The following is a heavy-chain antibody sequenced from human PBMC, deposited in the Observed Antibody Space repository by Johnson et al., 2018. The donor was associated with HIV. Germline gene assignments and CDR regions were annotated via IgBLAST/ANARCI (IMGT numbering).Heavy chain of an antibody. CDR3: ARDSYDISGQQHDAFDI. Sequence: VPLVASRGGFVQPGGSLRLSCAAPGFIFSSYGMHWVRQAPGKGLEWVSYISSSGSTIYSADSVKGRFTISRDNAKNSLYLQMNSLRAEDTAVYYCARDSYDISGQQHDAFDIWGQGTMVTVSS. J-gene: IGHJ3*02. CDR1: GFIFSSYG. CDR2: ISSSGSTI. D-gene: IGHD3-22*01. V-gene: IGHV3-48*04.